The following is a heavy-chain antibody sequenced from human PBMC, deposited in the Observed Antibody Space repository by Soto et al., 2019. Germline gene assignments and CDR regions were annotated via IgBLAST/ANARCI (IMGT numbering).Heavy chain of an antibody. Sequence: EVQLLESGGGLVQPGGSLRLSCAASEFTFNNYVMTWVRQAPGKGLEWVSTISGSGDRTFNADSVKVRFTISRDRSRNTMYLQMNNLRAEDTAGYYCANDPKYAPLDNWGQGTLVTVSS. CDR1: EFTFNNYV. V-gene: IGHV3-23*01. CDR3: ANDPKYAPLDN. J-gene: IGHJ4*02. CDR2: ISGSGDRT.